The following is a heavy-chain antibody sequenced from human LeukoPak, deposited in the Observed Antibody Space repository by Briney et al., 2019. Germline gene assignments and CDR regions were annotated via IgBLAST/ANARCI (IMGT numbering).Heavy chain of an antibody. J-gene: IGHJ4*02. CDR2: ISGSGSSI. CDR3: ARDHPAGYFDY. D-gene: IGHD6-13*01. V-gene: IGHV3-23*01. CDR1: GFTFSSIA. Sequence: PGESLRLSCAASGFTFSSIAVSWVRQAPGKGLEWVSLISGSGSSIYYADSVKGRFTISRDNSKNTLYLQMNSLRAEDTAVYYCARDHPAGYFDYWGQGTLVTVSS.